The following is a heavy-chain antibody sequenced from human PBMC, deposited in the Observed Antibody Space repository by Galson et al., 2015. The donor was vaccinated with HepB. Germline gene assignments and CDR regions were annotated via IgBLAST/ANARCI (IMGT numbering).Heavy chain of an antibody. V-gene: IGHV3-48*03. D-gene: IGHD1-20*01. J-gene: IGHJ6*02. CDR3: ARVDSDNWTPRGNGMDV. Sequence: SLRLSCAASGFTFSSYEMNWVRQAPGKGLEWVSYISSSGSTIYYADSVKGRFTISRDNAKNSLYLQMNSLRAEDTAVYYCARVDSDNWTPRGNGMDVWGQGTTVTVSS. CDR1: GFTFSSYE. CDR2: ISSSGSTI.